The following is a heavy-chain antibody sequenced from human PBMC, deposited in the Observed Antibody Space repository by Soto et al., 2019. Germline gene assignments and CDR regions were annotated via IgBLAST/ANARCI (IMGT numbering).Heavy chain of an antibody. CDR2: INQDGSVK. Sequence: GGSLRLSCAASGFTFTTHWMIWVRQASEKGLEWVANINQDGSVKQYVDSVKGRFTISRDNSRNSLYLQMYSLSAEDTAVYYCTRDSGGVSWGQGTLVTVSS. CDR1: GFTFTTHW. J-gene: IGHJ4*02. V-gene: IGHV3-7*01. D-gene: IGHD3-16*01. CDR3: TRDSGGVS.